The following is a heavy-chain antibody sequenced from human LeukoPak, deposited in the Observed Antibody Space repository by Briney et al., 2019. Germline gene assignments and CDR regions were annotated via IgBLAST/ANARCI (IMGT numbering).Heavy chain of an antibody. CDR3: AKGGKSTSGFDS. CDR2: ISDGGGST. V-gene: IGHV3-23*01. J-gene: IGHJ4*02. CDR1: GFTFSSYA. Sequence: PGGSLRLSCVASGFTFSSYAMSWVRQAPGKGLEWVSVISDGGGSTYYADPVKGRFTVSRDNSKNTLYVQMNSLRAGDTAVYYCAKGGKSTSGFDSWGQGTLVTVSS. D-gene: IGHD2/OR15-2a*01.